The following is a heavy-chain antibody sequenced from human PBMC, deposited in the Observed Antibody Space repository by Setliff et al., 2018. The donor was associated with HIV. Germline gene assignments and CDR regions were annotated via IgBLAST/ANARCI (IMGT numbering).Heavy chain of an antibody. D-gene: IGHD4-17*01. Sequence: SETLSLTCAVYGGPLSGHYWSWIRQPPGQGLEWIGETSHSGKTNYNPALKSRVTISVDTSKNQFSLRLTSVTAADTAVYFCARVETTVTSRLDYWGQGTLVTVSS. J-gene: IGHJ4*02. CDR3: ARVETTVTSRLDY. CDR1: GGPLSGHY. V-gene: IGHV4-34*01. CDR2: TSHSGKT.